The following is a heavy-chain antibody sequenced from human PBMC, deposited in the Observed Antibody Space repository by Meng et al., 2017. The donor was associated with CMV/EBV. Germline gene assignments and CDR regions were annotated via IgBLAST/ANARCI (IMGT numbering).Heavy chain of an antibody. D-gene: IGHD2-2*01. CDR2: IYPGDSDT. CDR1: GYSSTSYW. CDR3: ARSDCSSTSCYWFDP. J-gene: IGHJ5*02. V-gene: IGHV5-51*01. Sequence: GESLKISCKGSGYSSTSYWIGWVRQMPGKGLEWMGIIYPGDSDTRYSPPFQGQVTISAGKSISTAYLQWSSLKASDTAMYYCARSDCSSTSCYWFDPWGQGTLVTVSS.